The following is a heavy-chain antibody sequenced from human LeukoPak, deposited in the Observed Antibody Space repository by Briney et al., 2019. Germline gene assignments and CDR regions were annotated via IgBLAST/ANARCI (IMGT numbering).Heavy chain of an antibody. CDR2: INAGNGNT. J-gene: IGHJ4*02. CDR1: GYTFTSYA. D-gene: IGHD1-1*01. CDR3: AAGNNWAQFDY. Sequence: ASVKVSCTASGYTFTSYAMHWVRQAPGQRLEWMGWINAGNGNTKYSQKFQERVTITRDMSTSTAYMELSSLRSEDTAVYYCAAGNNWAQFDYWGQGTLVTVSS. V-gene: IGHV1-3*01.